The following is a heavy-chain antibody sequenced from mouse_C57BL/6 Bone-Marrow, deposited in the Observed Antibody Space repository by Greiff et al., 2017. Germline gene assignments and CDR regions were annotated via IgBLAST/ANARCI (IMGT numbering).Heavy chain of an antibody. V-gene: IGHV1-54*01. D-gene: IGHD2-5*01. Sequence: QVQLQQSGAELVRPGTSVKVSCKASGYAFTNYLIEWVKQRPGQGLEWIGVINPGSGGTNYNEKFKGKATLTADKSSSTAYLQLSSLTSDDSAVYFCETSYYSNYVGAMDYWGQGTTVTVSS. J-gene: IGHJ4*01. CDR1: GYAFTNYL. CDR2: INPGSGGT. CDR3: ETSYYSNYVGAMDY.